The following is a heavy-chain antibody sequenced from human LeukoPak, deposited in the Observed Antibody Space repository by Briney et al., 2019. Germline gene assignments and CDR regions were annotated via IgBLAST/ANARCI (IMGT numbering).Heavy chain of an antibody. CDR2: IVVGSGNT. Sequence: GASVKVSCKASGFTFTSSAMQWVRQARGQRREWIGWIVVGSGNTNYAQKFQERVTITRDMSTSTAYMELSSLRSEDTAVYYCEADHQIFSGAFDIWGQGTMVTVSS. CDR3: EADHQIFSGAFDI. D-gene: IGHD2/OR15-2a*01. CDR1: GFTFTSSA. J-gene: IGHJ3*02. V-gene: IGHV1-58*02.